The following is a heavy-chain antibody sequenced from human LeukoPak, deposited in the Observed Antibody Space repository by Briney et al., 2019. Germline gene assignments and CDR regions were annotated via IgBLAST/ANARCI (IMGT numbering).Heavy chain of an antibody. J-gene: IGHJ3*02. CDR1: GGSISSYY. CDR2: IYTSGST. D-gene: IGHD6-13*01. Sequence: SETLSLTCTVPGGSISSYYWSWIRQPAGKGLEWIGRIYTSGSTNYNPSLKSRVTMSVDTSKNQFSLKLSSVTAADTAVYYCAREKEVAAAGTRAFDIWGQGTMVTVSS. CDR3: AREKEVAAAGTRAFDI. V-gene: IGHV4-4*07.